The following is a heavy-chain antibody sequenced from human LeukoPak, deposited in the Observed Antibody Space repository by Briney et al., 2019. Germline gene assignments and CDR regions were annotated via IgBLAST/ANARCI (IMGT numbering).Heavy chain of an antibody. V-gene: IGHV4-39*01. J-gene: IGHJ4*02. D-gene: IGHD6-13*01. CDR3: ARQVGSSWYESAYYFDY. CDR2: IYYSGST. Sequence: PSGTLSLTCTVSGGSISSSSYYWGWIRQPPGKGLEWIGSIYYSGSTYYNPSLKSRVTISVDTSKNQFSLKLSSVTAADTAVYYCARQVGSSWYESAYYFDYWGQGTLVTVSS. CDR1: GGSISSSSYY.